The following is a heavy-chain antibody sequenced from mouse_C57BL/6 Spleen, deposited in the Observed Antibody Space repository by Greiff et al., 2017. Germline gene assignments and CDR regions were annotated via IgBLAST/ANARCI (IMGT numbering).Heavy chain of an antibody. CDR3: ARGILITTGGGYFDY. CDR1: GYTFTSYW. CDR2: IDPSDSYT. D-gene: IGHD1-1*01. V-gene: IGHV1-50*01. Sequence: QVQLQQSGAELVKPGASVKLSCKASGYTFTSYWMQWVKQRPGQGLEWIGEIDPSDSYTNYNQKFKGKATLPVDTSYSTAYMQLSSLPSEDSAVYYCARGILITTGGGYFDYWGQGTTLTVSS. J-gene: IGHJ2*01.